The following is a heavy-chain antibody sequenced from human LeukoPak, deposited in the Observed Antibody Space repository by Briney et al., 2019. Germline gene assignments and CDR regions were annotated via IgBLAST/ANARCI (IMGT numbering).Heavy chain of an antibody. CDR3: ARVGLGEEAFDI. CDR1: GFTFRNYA. D-gene: IGHD5-12*01. J-gene: IGHJ3*02. CDR2: ISGSGGST. Sequence: GGSLRLSCAASGFTFRNYAMTWVRQAPGKGLEWVSAISGSGGSTFYADSVTGRFTISRDNSKNTLYLQVNSLRAEDTAVYYCARVGLGEEAFDIWGQGTMVTVSS. V-gene: IGHV3-23*01.